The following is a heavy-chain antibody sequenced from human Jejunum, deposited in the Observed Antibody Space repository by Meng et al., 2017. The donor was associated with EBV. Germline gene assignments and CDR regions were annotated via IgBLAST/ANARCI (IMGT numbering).Heavy chain of an antibody. CDR3: ARGAYFDY. J-gene: IGHJ4*02. CDR2: IYYSGSA. V-gene: IGHV4-30-2*01. CDR1: GGSISSGGYS. Sequence: QQALQESGSGLVKPSETLSLPCAVSGGSISSGGYSWHWIRQPPGKGLQWIGYIYYSGSAFYNPSLKSRVTLSVDRSKNQFSLNLSSVTAADTAVYYCARGAYFDYWGQGTLVTVSS.